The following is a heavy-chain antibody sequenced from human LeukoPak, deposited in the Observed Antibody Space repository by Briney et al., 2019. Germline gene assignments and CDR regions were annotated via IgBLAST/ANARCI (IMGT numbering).Heavy chain of an antibody. CDR3: ARANHYYDSSGSLRYYYGMDV. CDR1: GYTFTGYY. J-gene: IGHJ6*02. CDR2: INPNSGGT. Sequence: ASVKVSCKASGYTFTGYYMHWVRQAPGQGLEWMGWINPNSGGTNYAQKFQGWVTMTRDTSISTAYMELSRLRSDDTAVYYCARANHYYDSSGSLRYYYGMDVWGQGTTVTVSS. V-gene: IGHV1-2*04. D-gene: IGHD3-22*01.